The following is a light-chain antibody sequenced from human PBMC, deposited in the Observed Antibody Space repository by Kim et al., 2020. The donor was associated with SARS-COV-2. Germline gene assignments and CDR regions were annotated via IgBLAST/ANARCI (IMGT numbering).Light chain of an antibody. CDR3: CSYAGSSTFV. J-gene: IGLJ1*01. Sequence: GQSITISCTGTISDVGSYNLVSWYQQHPGKAPKLMIYEGSKRPSGVSNRFSGSKSGNTASLTISGLQAEDEADYYCCSYAGSSTFVFGTGTKVTVL. CDR2: EGS. V-gene: IGLV2-23*01. CDR1: ISDVGSYNL.